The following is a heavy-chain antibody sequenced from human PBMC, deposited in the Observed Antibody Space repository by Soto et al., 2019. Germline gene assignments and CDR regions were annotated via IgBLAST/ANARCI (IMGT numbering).Heavy chain of an antibody. CDR2: IIPIFGTA. V-gene: IGHV1-69*01. CDR1: GGTFSSYA. D-gene: IGHD2-2*01. Sequence: QVQLVQSGAEVKKPGSSVKVSCKASGGTFSSYAISWVRQAPGQGLEWMGGIIPIFGTANYAQKFQGRVTITADESTSTAYMELSSLRSEDIAVYYCARVCSSTSCHRGRYYYGMDFWGQGSTVTVSS. CDR3: ARVCSSTSCHRGRYYYGMDF. J-gene: IGHJ6*02.